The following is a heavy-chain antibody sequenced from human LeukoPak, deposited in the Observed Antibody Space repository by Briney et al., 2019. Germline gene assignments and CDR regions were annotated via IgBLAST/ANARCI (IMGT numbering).Heavy chain of an antibody. Sequence: WASVKVSCKASGYTFTGYYMHWVRQAPGQGLEWMGWISAYNGNTNYAQKLQGRVTMTTDTSTSTAYMEVRSLRSDDTAVYYCARDPHYYGSGTNYYFDYWGQGTLVTVSS. D-gene: IGHD3-10*01. V-gene: IGHV1-18*04. CDR1: GYTFTGYY. J-gene: IGHJ4*02. CDR3: ARDPHYYGSGTNYYFDY. CDR2: ISAYNGNT.